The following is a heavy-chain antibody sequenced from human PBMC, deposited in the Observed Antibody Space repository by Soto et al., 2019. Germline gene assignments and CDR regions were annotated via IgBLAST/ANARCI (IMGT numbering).Heavy chain of an antibody. CDR2: IYYSGST. V-gene: IGHV4-39*01. CDR1: GGSISSSSYY. J-gene: IGHJ5*02. CDR3: ASRIGYCTNGVCFNWFDP. D-gene: IGHD2-8*01. Sequence: PSETLSLTCTVSGGSISSSSYYWGWIRQPPGKGLEWIGSIYYSGSTYYNPSLKGRVTISVDTSKNQFSLKLSSVTAADTAVYYCASRIGYCTNGVCFNWFDPWGQGTLVTVSS.